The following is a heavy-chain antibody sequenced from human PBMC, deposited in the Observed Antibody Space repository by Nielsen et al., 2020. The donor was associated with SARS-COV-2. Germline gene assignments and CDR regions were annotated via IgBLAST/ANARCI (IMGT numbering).Heavy chain of an antibody. CDR1: GFTFSNYW. V-gene: IGHV3-33*08. CDR2: IWYDGTNE. D-gene: IGHD3-3*01. CDR3: ARDPEGLFWYFDL. J-gene: IGHJ2*01. Sequence: GGSLRLSCAASGFTFSNYWMHWVRQAPGKGLEWVAVIWYDGTNEYYADSVKGRFTISRDNSKNTLYLQMNSLRAEDTAVYYCARDPEGLFWYFDLWGRGTLVTVSS.